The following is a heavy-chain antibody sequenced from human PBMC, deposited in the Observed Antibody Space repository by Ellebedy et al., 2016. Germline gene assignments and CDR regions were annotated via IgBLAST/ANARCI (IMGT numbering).Heavy chain of an antibody. CDR3: VHRTTNTADDY. J-gene: IGHJ4*02. V-gene: IGHV2-5*01. Sequence: SGPTLVKPTQTLTLTCTFSGFSLSTGAVVVGWVRQPPGKAPEWLAFIYGSDDKRYSPSLWSRLTITKDSSRNQVVLTMTNMDPIDTATYYCVHRTTNTADDYWGQGTLVTVSS. CDR1: GFSLSTGAVV. CDR2: IYGSDDK. D-gene: IGHD5-18*01.